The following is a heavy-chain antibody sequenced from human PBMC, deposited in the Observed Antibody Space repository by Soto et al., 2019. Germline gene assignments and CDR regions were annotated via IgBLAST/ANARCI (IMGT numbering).Heavy chain of an antibody. Sequence: RPSETLSLTCTVSGGSISSGDYYCSWIRQPPEKGLEWIGYIYYSGSTYYNPSLKSRVTISVDTSKIQFSLKLSSVTAADTAVYYCARGRGIAARPAPPHYWGQGTLVTVSS. J-gene: IGHJ4*02. D-gene: IGHD6-6*01. CDR3: ARGRGIAARPAPPHY. CDR2: IYYSGST. V-gene: IGHV4-30-4*01. CDR1: GGSISSGDYY.